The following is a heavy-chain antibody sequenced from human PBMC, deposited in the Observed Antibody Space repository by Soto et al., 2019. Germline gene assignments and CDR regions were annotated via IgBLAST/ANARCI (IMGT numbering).Heavy chain of an antibody. J-gene: IGHJ6*02. D-gene: IGHD4-4*01. CDR3: ATMGDDSNRPGSYDGMDF. V-gene: IGHV4-31*03. Sequence: TLSLTCTVSGGSISTGGYYWSWIRQHPGKGLECIGYIYYSGTTYYNPSLRSRVTISVDASKSQFSLKLSSVTAADTAVYYSATMGDDSNRPGSYDGMDFWGQGTTVTVSS. CDR1: GGSISTGGYY. CDR2: IYYSGTT.